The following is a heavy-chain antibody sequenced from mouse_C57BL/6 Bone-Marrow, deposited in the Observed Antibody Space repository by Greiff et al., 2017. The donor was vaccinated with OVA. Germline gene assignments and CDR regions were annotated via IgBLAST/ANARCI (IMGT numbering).Heavy chain of an antibody. CDR2: IHPNSGST. D-gene: IGHD1-3*01. CDR1: GYTFTSYW. CDR3: ARYNDGLAY. J-gene: IGHJ3*01. Sequence: QVQLQQPGAELVKPGASVKLSCKASGYTFTSYWMHWVKQRPGQGLAWIGIIHPNSGSTNYNEKFKSKATLTVDKSSSTASMQLSSLTSEDSAVYYGARYNDGLAYWGQGTLVTVTA. V-gene: IGHV1-64*01.